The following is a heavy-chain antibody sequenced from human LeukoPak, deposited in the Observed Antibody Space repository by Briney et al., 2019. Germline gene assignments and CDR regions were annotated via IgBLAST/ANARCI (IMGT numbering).Heavy chain of an antibody. Sequence: PGGSLRLSCAASGFTFSSSDIHWVRQAPGKGLEWVAFIRYDGSNKNYADSVKGRFTISRDNSKNTLYLQINSLRAEDTAVYYCAKDSYDTSIWGQGTLVTVSA. V-gene: IGHV3-30*02. D-gene: IGHD3-22*01. CDR3: AKDSYDTSI. CDR2: IRYDGSNK. CDR1: GFTFSSSD. J-gene: IGHJ4*02.